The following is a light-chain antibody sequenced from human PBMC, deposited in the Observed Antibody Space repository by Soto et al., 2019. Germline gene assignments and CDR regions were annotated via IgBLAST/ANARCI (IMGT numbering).Light chain of an antibody. CDR3: HQYGTSPQT. Sequence: EIVLTQSPGTLSLSPGERTTLSCGTSQSVISNFLDWYQQKPGQAPRLLIYGASSRATGIPDRFSGSGSGTVFTLTISGLEPEDFAVYFCHQYGTSPQTFGQGTKVHIK. CDR2: GAS. CDR1: QSVISNF. V-gene: IGKV3-20*01. J-gene: IGKJ1*01.